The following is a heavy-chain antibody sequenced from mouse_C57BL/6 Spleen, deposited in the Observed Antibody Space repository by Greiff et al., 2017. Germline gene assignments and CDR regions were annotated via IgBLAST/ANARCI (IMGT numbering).Heavy chain of an antibody. V-gene: IGHV1-76*01. CDR2: IYPGSGNT. CDR1: GYTFTDYY. Sequence: VKLQQSGAELVRPGASVKLSCKASGYTFTDYYINWVKQRPGQGLEWIARIYPGSGNTYYNEKFKGKATLTAEKSSSTAYVQLSSLTSEDSAVYFCASDYDGYAMDYWGQGTSVTVSS. CDR3: ASDYDGYAMDY. D-gene: IGHD2-4*01. J-gene: IGHJ4*01.